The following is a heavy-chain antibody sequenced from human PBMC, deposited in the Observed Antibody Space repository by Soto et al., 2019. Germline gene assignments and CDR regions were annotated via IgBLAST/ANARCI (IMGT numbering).Heavy chain of an antibody. CDR2: ISWNSGSI. CDR1: GFTFDDYA. Sequence: GGSLRLSCAASGFTFDDYAMHWVRQAPGKGLEWVSGISWNSGSIGYADSVKGRFTISRDNAKNSLYLQMNSLRAEDTALYYCAKAPLTRGVAAAGTHYFDYWGQGTLVTVSS. CDR3: AKAPLTRGVAAAGTHYFDY. D-gene: IGHD6-13*01. J-gene: IGHJ4*02. V-gene: IGHV3-9*01.